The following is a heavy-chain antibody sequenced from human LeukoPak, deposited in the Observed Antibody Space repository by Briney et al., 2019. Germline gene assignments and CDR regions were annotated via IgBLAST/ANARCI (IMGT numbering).Heavy chain of an antibody. CDR3: ARDLIEYYYYGMDV. V-gene: IGHV6-1*01. CDR1: GDSVSSKSVT. Sequence: SQTLSLTCAISGDSVSSKSVTWNWIRQSPSRGLGWLGRTYYRSKWYNDYAVSVKSRITINPDTSKNQFSLQLNSVTPEDTAVYYCARDLIEYYYYGMDVWGQGTTVTVSS. D-gene: IGHD2/OR15-2a*01. CDR2: TYYRSKWYN. J-gene: IGHJ6*02.